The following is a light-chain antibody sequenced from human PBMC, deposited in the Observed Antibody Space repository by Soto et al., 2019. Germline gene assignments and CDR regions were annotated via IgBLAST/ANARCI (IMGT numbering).Light chain of an antibody. V-gene: IGLV2-8*01. CDR3: SSYAGSNNYV. CDR2: EVS. CDR1: SSDVGGYNY. Sequence: QSLLTQPPSASGSPGQSVTISCTGTSSDVGGYNYVSWYQQHPGKAHKLMIYEVSKRPSGVPDRFSGSKSGNTASLTVSGLQAEDEADYYCSSYAGSNNYVFGTGTKVTVL. J-gene: IGLJ1*01.